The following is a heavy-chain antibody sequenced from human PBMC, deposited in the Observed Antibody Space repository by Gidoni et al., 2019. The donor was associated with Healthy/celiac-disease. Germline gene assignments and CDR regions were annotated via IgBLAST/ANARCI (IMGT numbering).Heavy chain of an antibody. J-gene: IGHJ6*02. CDR2: IIPIFGTA. D-gene: IGHD1-26*01. CDR3: ARDTDSGSYSWGLYYYYGMDV. CDR1: GGTFSSYA. V-gene: IGHV1-69*06. Sequence: QVQLVQSGAEVTKPGSSVKVSGQASGGTFSSYAISWVLQAPGQGLEWMGVIIPIFGTANYAQKFQGRVTITADKSTSTAYMELSSLRSEDTAVYYCARDTDSGSYSWGLYYYYGMDVWGQGTTVTVSS.